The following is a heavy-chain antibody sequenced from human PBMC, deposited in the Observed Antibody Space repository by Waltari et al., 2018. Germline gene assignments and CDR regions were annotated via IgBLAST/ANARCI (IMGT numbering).Heavy chain of an antibody. CDR2: WNPNSGNT. Sequence: QVQLVQSGAEVKKPGASVRVSCKASGYTFTGFDINWVRQATGQGLEGMAGWNPNSGNTGYARNFRGRVTITRDTSISTAYMELSSLTYEDTAMYYCARGGSGSPSPHPFDIWGQGTMVTVSS. D-gene: IGHD3-10*01. V-gene: IGHV1-8*03. CDR3: ARGGSGSPSPHPFDI. CDR1: GYTFTGFD. J-gene: IGHJ3*02.